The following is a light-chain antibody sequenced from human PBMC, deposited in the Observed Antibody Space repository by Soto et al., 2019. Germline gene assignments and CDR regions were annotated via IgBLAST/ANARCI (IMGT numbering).Light chain of an antibody. CDR1: SSNIGTNT. Sequence: QSVLTQPPSASGTPGQTVSISCSGGSSNIGTNTVNWYQHLPGTAPKLLILSNDERPSGVPDRFSGSKSGTSASLAISGLQSDDEADDYCATWDDSLNGVVFGGGTKVTVL. J-gene: IGLJ2*01. CDR2: SND. V-gene: IGLV1-44*01. CDR3: ATWDDSLNGVV.